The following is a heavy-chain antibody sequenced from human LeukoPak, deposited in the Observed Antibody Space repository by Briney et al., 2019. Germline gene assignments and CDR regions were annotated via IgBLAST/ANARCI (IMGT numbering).Heavy chain of an antibody. CDR1: GFTFSSYA. Sequence: PGGSLRLSCAASGFTFSSYAMSWVRQAPGKGLEWVTVISNDESNKYYADSVKGRFTISRDNSKNMLYLQMNSLRIEDTAVYYCAKVGSGNDYYWGQGTLVTVSS. V-gene: IGHV3-30*18. J-gene: IGHJ4*02. CDR3: AKVGSGNDYY. D-gene: IGHD5-12*01. CDR2: ISNDESNK.